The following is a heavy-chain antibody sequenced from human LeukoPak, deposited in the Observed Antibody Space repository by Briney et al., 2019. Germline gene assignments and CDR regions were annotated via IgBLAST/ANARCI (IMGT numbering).Heavy chain of an antibody. CDR3: AKAGRGGAITMVRGVKGDYYYMDV. J-gene: IGHJ6*03. Sequence: GGSLRLSCAASGFTFSSYGMSWVRQAPGKGLEWVSAISGSGGRTYYADSVKGRFTISRDNSKNTLYLQMNSLRAEDTAIYYCAKAGRGGAITMVRGVKGDYYYMDVWAKGPRSPSP. CDR2: ISGSGGRT. V-gene: IGHV3-23*01. D-gene: IGHD3-10*01. CDR1: GFTFSSYG.